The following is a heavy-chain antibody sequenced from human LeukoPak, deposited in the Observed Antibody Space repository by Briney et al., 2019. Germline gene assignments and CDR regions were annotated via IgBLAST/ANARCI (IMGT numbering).Heavy chain of an antibody. Sequence: GGSLRLSCAASGFAFSSYAMHWVRPAPGKGLEWVAVISYDGSNKYYADSVKGRFTISRDNSKNTLYLQMNSLRAEGTAVYYCARGYYDFWSGYYDYWGQGTLVTVSS. CDR2: ISYDGSNK. D-gene: IGHD3-3*01. CDR3: ARGYYDFWSGYYDY. J-gene: IGHJ4*02. CDR1: GFAFSSYA. V-gene: IGHV3-30*14.